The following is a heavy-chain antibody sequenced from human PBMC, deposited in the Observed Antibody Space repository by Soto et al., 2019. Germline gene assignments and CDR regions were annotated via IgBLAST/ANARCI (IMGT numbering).Heavy chain of an antibody. CDR1: GDSISSSSYY. V-gene: IGHV4-39*01. J-gene: IGHJ4*02. D-gene: IGHD4-4*01. Sequence: SETLSLTCSVSGDSISSSSYYWGWIRQPPGKGLEWIGSIYKSGATYDNPSLKSRVTTSVDTSKNQFSLKLSSVTAADTAVYYCARQCGYSSCFLYYWGQGTLVTVSS. CDR3: ARQCGYSSCFLYY. CDR2: IYKSGAT.